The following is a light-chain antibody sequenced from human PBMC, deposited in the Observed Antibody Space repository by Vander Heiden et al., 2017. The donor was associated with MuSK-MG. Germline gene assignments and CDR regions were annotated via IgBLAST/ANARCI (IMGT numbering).Light chain of an antibody. V-gene: IGLV3-1*01. J-gene: IGLJ2*01. CDR2: LDT. CDR3: QAWDRNTMV. Sequence: YELTQPPSVSVSPGQTASITCSGDNLGHKFACWYQQKPGQSPVLVIYLDTKRPSGIPERFSGSNSGNTATLTISGTQAMDEADYYCQAWDRNTMVFGGGTKLTVL. CDR1: NLGHKF.